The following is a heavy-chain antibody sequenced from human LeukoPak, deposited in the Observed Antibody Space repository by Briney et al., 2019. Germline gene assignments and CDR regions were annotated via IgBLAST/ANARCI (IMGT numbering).Heavy chain of an antibody. J-gene: IGHJ3*02. Sequence: SETLSLTCTISGGSISTYYWSWIRQPPGKGLEWIGYIYYNGGTSYNLSLKSRFTISVDTSKNQFSLRLSSVTAADTAIYYCARGSSGWHLGAFDIWGQGTKVTVSS. CDR1: GGSISTYY. CDR3: ARGSSGWHLGAFDI. V-gene: IGHV4-59*01. CDR2: IYYNGGT. D-gene: IGHD6-19*01.